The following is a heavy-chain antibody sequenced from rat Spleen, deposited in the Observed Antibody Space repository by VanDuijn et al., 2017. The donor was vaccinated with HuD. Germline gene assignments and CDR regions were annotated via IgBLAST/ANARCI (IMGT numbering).Heavy chain of an antibody. V-gene: IGHV5-7*01. CDR1: GFTFSDYY. CDR2: ISSDGRRN. Sequence: EVQLVESDGGLVQPGRSLKLSCAASGFTFSDYYMAWVRQAPTKGLEWVATISSDGRRNYYRDSVKGRFTISRDDTQNVLYLQMNSLRAEDTAIYYCAKHAALRLFDYWGQGVMVTVSS. D-gene: IGHD1-11*01. CDR3: AKHAALRLFDY. J-gene: IGHJ2*01.